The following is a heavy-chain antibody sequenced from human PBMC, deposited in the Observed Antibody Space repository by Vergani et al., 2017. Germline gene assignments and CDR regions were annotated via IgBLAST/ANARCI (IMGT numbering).Heavy chain of an antibody. Sequence: QVQLVESGGGVVQPGRSLRLSCAASGFTFSSYGMHWVRQAPGKGLEWVAVISYDGSNKYYADSVKGRFTISRDNSKNTLYLQMNSLRAEDTAVYYCAKRGVRGRFDPWGQGTLVTVSS. CDR3: AKRGVRGRFDP. D-gene: IGHD3-10*01. CDR2: ISYDGSNK. CDR1: GFTFSSYG. J-gene: IGHJ5*02. V-gene: IGHV3-30*18.